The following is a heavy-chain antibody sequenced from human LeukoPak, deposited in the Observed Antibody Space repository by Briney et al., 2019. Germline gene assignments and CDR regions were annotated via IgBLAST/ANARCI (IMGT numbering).Heavy chain of an antibody. CDR3: AVSLYNSYNYFDY. CDR1: GGSFSGYY. V-gene: IGHV4-34*01. D-gene: IGHD5-18*01. CDR2: INHSGST. J-gene: IGHJ4*02. Sequence: SETLSLTCAVYGGSFSGYYWSWIRQPPGKGLEWIGEINHSGSTNYNPSLKSRVATSIDTSKNQFSLRLSSVTAADTAVYFCAVSLYNSYNYFDYWGQGTLVTVSS.